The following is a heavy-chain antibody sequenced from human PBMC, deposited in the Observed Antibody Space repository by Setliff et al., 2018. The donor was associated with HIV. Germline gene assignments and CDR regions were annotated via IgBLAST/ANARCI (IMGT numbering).Heavy chain of an antibody. Sequence: PSETLSLTCTVSGGSIYSGAYYWAWIRQHPGKGLEWIGHIYYSGDTHYNPSLKSRLTISIDTSVNQFSLKLSSVTAADTAVYFCARIAWYSESTYGHDLYYFDCWGQGSLFTVSS. J-gene: IGHJ4*02. V-gene: IGHV4-31*03. D-gene: IGHD5-18*01. CDR3: ARIAWYSESTYGHDLYYFDC. CDR2: IYYSGDT. CDR1: GGSIYSGAYY.